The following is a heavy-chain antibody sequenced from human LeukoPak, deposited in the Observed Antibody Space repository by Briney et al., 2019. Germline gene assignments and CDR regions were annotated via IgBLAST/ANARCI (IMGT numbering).Heavy chain of an antibody. V-gene: IGHV1-46*01. CDR1: GYTFTSYY. CDR3: ERDPNPTYYYDSSGYLFDY. J-gene: IGHJ4*02. D-gene: IGHD3-22*01. CDR2: INPSGGST. Sequence: ASVKVSCKASGYTFTSYYMHWVRQAPGQGLEWMGIINPSGGSTSYAQKFQGRVTMTRDTSTSTVYMELSSLRSEDTAVYYCERDPNPTYYYDSSGYLFDYWGQGTLVTVSS.